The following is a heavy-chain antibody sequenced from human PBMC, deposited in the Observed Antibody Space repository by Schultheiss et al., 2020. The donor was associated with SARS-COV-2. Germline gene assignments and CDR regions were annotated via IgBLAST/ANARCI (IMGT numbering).Heavy chain of an antibody. Sequence: SETLSLTCTVSGGSISSGGYYWSWIRQHPGKGLEWIGYIYYSGSTNYNPSLKSRVTISVDTSKNQFSLKLSSVTAADTAVYYCARVVPGTSRFYYYYGMDVWGQGTTVTVSS. CDR2: IYYSGST. V-gene: IGHV4-31*03. CDR3: ARVVPGTSRFYYYYGMDV. D-gene: IGHD2-2*01. J-gene: IGHJ6*02. CDR1: GGSISSGGYY.